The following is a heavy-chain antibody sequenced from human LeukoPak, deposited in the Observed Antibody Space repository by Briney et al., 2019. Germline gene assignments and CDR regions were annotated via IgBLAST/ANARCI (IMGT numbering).Heavy chain of an antibody. CDR3: ARVQYCSGTSCYFLDY. Sequence: SETLSLTCTVSGGSISSYYWSWIRQPPGKGLEWIGYIYYSGSTNYNPSLKSRVTISVDTSKSQFSLKLSSATAADTAVYYCARVQYCSGTSCYFLDYWGQGTLVTVSS. CDR1: GGSISSYY. D-gene: IGHD2-2*01. CDR2: IYYSGST. V-gene: IGHV4-59*01. J-gene: IGHJ4*02.